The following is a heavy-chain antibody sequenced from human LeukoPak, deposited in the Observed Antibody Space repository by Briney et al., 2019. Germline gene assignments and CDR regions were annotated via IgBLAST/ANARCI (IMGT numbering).Heavy chain of an antibody. Sequence: PGGSLRLSCAASGFTFSSYAMSWVRQAPGKGLEWVSSISSSSSYIYYADSVKGRFTISRDNAKSSLYLQMNSLRAEDTAVYYCAVGTYSTVDYWGQGTLVTVSS. CDR2: ISSSSSYI. D-gene: IGHD6-13*01. CDR3: AVGTYSTVDY. V-gene: IGHV3-21*01. J-gene: IGHJ4*02. CDR1: GFTFSSYA.